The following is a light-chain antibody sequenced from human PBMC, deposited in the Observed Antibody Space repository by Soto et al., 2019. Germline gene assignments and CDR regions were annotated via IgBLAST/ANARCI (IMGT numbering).Light chain of an antibody. CDR3: QHYNSYAT. CDR1: PSISSW. V-gene: IGKV1-5*01. J-gene: IGKJ1*01. Sequence: DIQMTQYPSTLSASVGDRVTITCLARPSISSWLAWYQQKPGKAPKLLIYDASSLESGVPSRFSGSGSGTEFTLTISSLQPDDFAAYYYQHYNSYATFGQGTKVEIK. CDR2: DAS.